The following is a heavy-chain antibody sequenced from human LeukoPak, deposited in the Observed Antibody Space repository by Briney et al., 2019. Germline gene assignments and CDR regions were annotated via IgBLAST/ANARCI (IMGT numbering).Heavy chain of an antibody. J-gene: IGHJ4*02. V-gene: IGHV4-39*07. CDR2: IYYSGST. CDR1: GGFISSSSYY. D-gene: IGHD3-22*01. Sequence: SETLSLTCTVSGGFISSSSYYWGWIRQPPGKGLEWIGSIYYSGSTYYNPSLKSRVTISVDTSKNQFSLKLSSVTAADTAVYYCARGFDDSPFDYWGQGTLVTVSS. CDR3: ARGFDDSPFDY.